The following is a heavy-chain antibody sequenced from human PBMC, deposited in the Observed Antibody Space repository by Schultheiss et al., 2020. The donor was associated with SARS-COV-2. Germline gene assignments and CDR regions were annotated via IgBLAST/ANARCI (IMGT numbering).Heavy chain of an antibody. Sequence: SETLSLTCTVSGGSISSYYWSWIRQPPGKGLEWIGYIYYSGSTNYNPSLKSRVTISVDTSKNQFSLKLGSVTAADTAVYYCARDMADYYYGMDVWGQGTTITVAS. CDR3: ARDMADYYYGMDV. CDR1: GGSISSYY. CDR2: IYYSGST. V-gene: IGHV4-59*01. D-gene: IGHD5-24*01. J-gene: IGHJ6*02.